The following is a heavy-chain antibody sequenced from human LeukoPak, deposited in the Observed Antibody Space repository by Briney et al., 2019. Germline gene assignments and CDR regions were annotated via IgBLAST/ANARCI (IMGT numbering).Heavy chain of an antibody. J-gene: IGHJ4*02. D-gene: IGHD5-12*01. CDR1: GFNFSTQE. CDR3: ARGSYTGFDLYFDS. CDR2: ISKDGRTI. Sequence: GGSLRLSCAASGFNFSTQEMAWVRQAPGKGLEWVSYISKDGRTIFYADSVKGRFTISRDNTRNSLFLQLSSLSADDTAFYYCARGSYTGFDLYFDSWGQGTLVTISS. V-gene: IGHV3-48*03.